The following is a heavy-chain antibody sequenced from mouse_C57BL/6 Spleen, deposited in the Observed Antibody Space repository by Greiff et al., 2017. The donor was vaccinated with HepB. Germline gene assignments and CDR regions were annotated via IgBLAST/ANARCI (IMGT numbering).Heavy chain of an antibody. V-gene: IGHV2-5*01. CDR2: IWRGGST. CDR1: GFSLTSYG. D-gene: IGHD1-1*01. CDR3: AKGNYYGSSSDFDY. Sequence: VQLQQSGPGLVQPSQSLSITCTVSGFSLTSYGVHWVRQSPGKGLEWLGVIWRGGSTDYNAAFMSRLSITKDNSKSQVYFKMNSLQADDTAIYYCAKGNYYGSSSDFDYWGQGTTLTVSS. J-gene: IGHJ2*01.